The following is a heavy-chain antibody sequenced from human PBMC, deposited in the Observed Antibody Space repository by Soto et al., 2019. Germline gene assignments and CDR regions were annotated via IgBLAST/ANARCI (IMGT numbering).Heavy chain of an antibody. V-gene: IGHV4-30-2*01. D-gene: IGHD2-21*02. CDR2: IHYAGNT. CDR1: GGSTSSGGFS. Sequence: KPSETLSLTCAVSGGSTSSGGFSWSWIRQPPGKGLEWIGYIHYAGNTYYNPSLKGRVTISVDRSKNQFSLELYSVAAADTAVYYCARSDCGGDCYSDFDAFDIWGQGTPVTVSS. J-gene: IGHJ3*02. CDR3: ARSDCGGDCYSDFDAFDI.